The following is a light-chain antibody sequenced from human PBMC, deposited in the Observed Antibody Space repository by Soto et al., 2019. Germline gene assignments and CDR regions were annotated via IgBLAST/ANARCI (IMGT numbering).Light chain of an antibody. CDR3: QQYGSSPTWT. J-gene: IGKJ1*01. CDR2: GAS. CDR1: QSVSSSY. V-gene: IGKV3-20*01. Sequence: IVLTQSPGTLSLSPGERATVSCRSSQSVSSSYLAWYQQKPGQAPRLLIYGASSRATGIPDRFSGSGSGTDFTLTISRLEPEDFAVYYCQQYGSSPTWTFGQGTKVDIK.